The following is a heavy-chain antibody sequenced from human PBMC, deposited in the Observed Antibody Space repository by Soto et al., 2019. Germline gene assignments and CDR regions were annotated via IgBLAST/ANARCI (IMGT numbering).Heavy chain of an antibody. V-gene: IGHV4-59*01. CDR2: IYYSGST. CDR1: GGSISSYY. D-gene: IGHD3-10*01. Sequence: ETLSLTCTVSGGSISSYYWSWIRQPPGKGLEWIGYIYYSGSTNYNPSLKSRVTISVDTSKNQFSLKLSSVTAADTAVYYCARFGGSGSIPYGMDVWGQGTTLTVSS. J-gene: IGHJ6*02. CDR3: ARFGGSGSIPYGMDV.